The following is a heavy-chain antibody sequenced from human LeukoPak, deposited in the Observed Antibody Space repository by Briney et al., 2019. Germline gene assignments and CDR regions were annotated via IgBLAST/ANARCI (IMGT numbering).Heavy chain of an antibody. CDR1: GFTFGDYA. V-gene: IGHV3-30-3*01. J-gene: IGHJ3*02. D-gene: IGHD6-19*01. CDR3: ARDPWAEYSSGWYWDAFDI. Sequence: GGSLRLSCRTSGFTFGDYALSWVRQAPGKGLEWVAVISYDGNNKYYADSVKGRFTISRDNSKNTLYLQMNSLRAEDTAVYYCARDPWAEYSSGWYWDAFDIWGQGTMVTVPS. CDR2: ISYDGNNK.